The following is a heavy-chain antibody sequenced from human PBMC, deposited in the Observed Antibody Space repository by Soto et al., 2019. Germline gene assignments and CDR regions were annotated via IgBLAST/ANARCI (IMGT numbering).Heavy chain of an antibody. CDR2: ISANGRNA. CDR1: GFTFSNYA. CDR3: AKDLSSLGWLAWGAPFVS. J-gene: IGHJ4*02. V-gene: IGHV3-23*01. Sequence: EVHLLESGGDVVQPGRSLRLSCAASGFTFSNYAMNWIRQAPGKGLEWLSSISANGRNAYYADSVKGRFTISRDRSKNALLLQLDSLRVEDTAIYFCAKDLSSLGWLAWGAPFVSWGQGTLVTVPS. D-gene: IGHD3-22*01.